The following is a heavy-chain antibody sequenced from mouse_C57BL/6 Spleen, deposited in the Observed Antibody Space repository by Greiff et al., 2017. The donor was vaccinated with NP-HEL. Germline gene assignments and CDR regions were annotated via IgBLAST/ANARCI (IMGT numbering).Heavy chain of an antibody. D-gene: IGHD3-2*02. CDR1: GYTFTSYW. V-gene: IGHV1-55*01. CDR2: IYPGSGST. CDR3: ARGQLRLRYFDY. J-gene: IGHJ2*01. Sequence: QVQLKQPGAELVKPGASVKMSCKASGYTFTSYWITWVKQRPGQGLEWIGDIYPGSGSTNYNEKFKSKATLTVDTSSSTAYMQLSSLTSEDSAVYYCARGQLRLRYFDYWGQGTTLTVSS.